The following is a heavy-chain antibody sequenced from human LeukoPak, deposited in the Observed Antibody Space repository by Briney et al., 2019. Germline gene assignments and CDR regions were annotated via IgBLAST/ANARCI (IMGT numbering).Heavy chain of an antibody. CDR1: GFTFSSYS. V-gene: IGHV3-21*01. Sequence: GGSLRLSCAASGFTFSSYSMNWVSQAPGKGLEWVSSISSSSYIYYADSVKGRFTISRDNAKNSLYLQMNSLRAEDTAVYYCARGDTAMGYGGYYFDYWGQGTLVTVSS. CDR3: ARGDTAMGYGGYYFDY. CDR2: ISSSSYI. J-gene: IGHJ4*02. D-gene: IGHD5-18*01.